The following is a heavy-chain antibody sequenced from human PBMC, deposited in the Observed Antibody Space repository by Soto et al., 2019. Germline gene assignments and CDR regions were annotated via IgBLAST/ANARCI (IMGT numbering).Heavy chain of an antibody. J-gene: IGHJ4*02. V-gene: IGHV4-61*01. D-gene: IGHD2-21*02. CDR1: GGSVRGGYYY. Sequence: QAQLQESGPGLVKPSETLSLTCTVSGGSVRGGYYYWSWIRQPPGKGLEWIGYIDYSGSTNYNPSLKSRVTMSIDTSKNQLSLKLRSVTAADTAVYYCARGINFGGNSRAFDSWGQGTLVTVSS. CDR2: IDYSGST. CDR3: ARGINFGGNSRAFDS.